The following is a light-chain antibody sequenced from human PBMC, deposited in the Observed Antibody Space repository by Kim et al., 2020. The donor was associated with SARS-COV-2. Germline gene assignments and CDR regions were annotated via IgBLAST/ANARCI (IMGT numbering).Light chain of an antibody. CDR2: AAS. CDR3: QQYISYPST. Sequence: DIQLTQSPSSLSWSVGERVTITCRASQDINIWLAWYQQRPGKAPKSLIYAASNLQTGVPARFSGSGSGTEFTLTISSLQPEDFATYYCQQYISYPSTFGQGTRVEIK. J-gene: IGKJ5*01. CDR1: QDINIW. V-gene: IGKV1D-16*01.